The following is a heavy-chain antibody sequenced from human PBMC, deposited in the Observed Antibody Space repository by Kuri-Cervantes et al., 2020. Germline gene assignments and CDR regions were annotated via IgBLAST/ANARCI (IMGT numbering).Heavy chain of an antibody. J-gene: IGHJ6*02. D-gene: IGHD3-10*01. CDR2: IYYSGST. Sequence: GSLRLSCTVSGGSISSSSYYWGWIRPPPGKGLEWIGSIYYSGSTYYNPSLKSRVTISVDTSKNQFSLKLSSVTAADTAVYYCARGSRYYGSGILGGMDVWGQGTTVTVSS. V-gene: IGHV4-39*01. CDR3: ARGSRYYGSGILGGMDV. CDR1: GGSISSSSYY.